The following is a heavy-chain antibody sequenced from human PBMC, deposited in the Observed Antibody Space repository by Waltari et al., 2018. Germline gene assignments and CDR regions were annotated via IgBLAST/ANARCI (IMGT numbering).Heavy chain of an antibody. CDR2: MPGDGGRT. V-gene: IGHV3-23*01. J-gene: IGHJ4*02. Sequence: VQVLDSGGGLVQPGGSLSLSCAPSGLTVRRYAMSWVRQAPGKGLEWVSAMPGDGGRTYYADSGKGRFTISRDNSKNTVYLQMNSLRAEDTAIYYCAKDRQGVWDYWGQGTLVTVSS. CDR3: AKDRQGVWDY. D-gene: IGHD2-8*01. CDR1: GLTVRRYA.